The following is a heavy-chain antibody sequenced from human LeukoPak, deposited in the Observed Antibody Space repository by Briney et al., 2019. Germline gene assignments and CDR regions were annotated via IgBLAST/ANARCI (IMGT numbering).Heavy chain of an antibody. CDR2: IRGGGGSA. CDR1: GFTFSAYA. J-gene: IGHJ3*02. D-gene: IGHD4-17*01. V-gene: IGHV3-23*01. CDR3: ARDPNGDYIGAFDM. Sequence: GGSLRLSRTASGFTFSAYAMMWVRQAPGKGPEWVSAIRGGGGSAFYADSVKGRFTISRDNSKYTLFLQMNSLRAEDTAVYYCARDPNGDYIGAFDMWGPGTMVTASS.